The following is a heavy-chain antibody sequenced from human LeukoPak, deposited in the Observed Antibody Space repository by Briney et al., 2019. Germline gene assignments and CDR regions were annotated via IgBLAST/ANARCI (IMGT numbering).Heavy chain of an antibody. Sequence: GGSLRLSCAASGFTFSSYAMHWVRQAPGKGLEYVSAISSNGGSTYYANSVKGRFTISRDNSKNTLYLQMGSLRAEDMAVYYCARSSGYYYYYMDVWGKGTTVTVSS. CDR3: ARSSGYYYYYMDV. CDR2: ISSNGGST. J-gene: IGHJ6*03. D-gene: IGHD1-1*01. CDR1: GFTFSSYA. V-gene: IGHV3-64*01.